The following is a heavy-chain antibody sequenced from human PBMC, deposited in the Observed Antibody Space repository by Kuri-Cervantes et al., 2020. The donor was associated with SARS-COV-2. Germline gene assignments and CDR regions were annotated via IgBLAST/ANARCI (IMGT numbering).Heavy chain of an antibody. V-gene: IGHV1-69*13. CDR2: VIHIFGSP. Sequence: SVKVSCKASGYTFTGYYMHWVRQAPGQGLEWMGGVIHIFGSPSYPQKFQGRVAITADESTNTAYMELRRLTSDDTAIYYCATGPRRYCSGGSCFPGVYWGQGTLVTVSS. J-gene: IGHJ4*02. CDR1: GYTFTGYY. D-gene: IGHD2-15*01. CDR3: ATGPRRYCSGGSCFPGVY.